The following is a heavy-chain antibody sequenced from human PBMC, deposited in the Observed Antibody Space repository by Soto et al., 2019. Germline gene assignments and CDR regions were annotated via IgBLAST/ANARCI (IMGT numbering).Heavy chain of an antibody. CDR2: INHSGST. CDR3: ARGPDYYGSGSYPY. D-gene: IGHD3-10*01. V-gene: IGHV4-34*01. Sequence: QVQLQQWGAGLLKPSETLSLTCAVYGGSFSGYYWSWIRQPPGKGLEWIGEINHSGSTNYNPSLKSRVTISVDTSKNQFSLKLSSVPAAVTAVYYCARGPDYYGSGSYPYWGQGTLVTVSS. CDR1: GGSFSGYY. J-gene: IGHJ4*02.